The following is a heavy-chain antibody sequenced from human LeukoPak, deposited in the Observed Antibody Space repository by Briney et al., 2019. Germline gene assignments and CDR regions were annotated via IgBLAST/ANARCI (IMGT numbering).Heavy chain of an antibody. V-gene: IGHV3-23*01. CDR1: GFTFSSYA. CDR2: ISGSGGST. CDR3: AKDPRSEKEAYYFDY. D-gene: IGHD6-19*01. Sequence: GGSLRLSCAASGFTFSSYAMSWVRQAPGKGLEWVSAISGSGGSTYYADSVKGRVTISRDNSKNTLYLQMNSLRAEDTAVYYCAKDPRSEKEAYYFDYWGQGTLVTVSS. J-gene: IGHJ4*02.